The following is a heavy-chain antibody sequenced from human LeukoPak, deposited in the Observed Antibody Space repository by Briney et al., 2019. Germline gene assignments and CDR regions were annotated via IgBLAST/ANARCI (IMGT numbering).Heavy chain of an antibody. CDR2: VCSNAACA. CDR3: VRRDGYNFDY. Sequence: GGSLRLSCAASGFPFSSCAMHWVRQAPGKGLEYVSAVCSNAACAYYADSVRGRFTISRDNSKNTVYLQMGNLRVEDTAVYYCVRRDGYNFDYWGQGTLVTVSS. D-gene: IGHD5-24*01. J-gene: IGHJ4*02. V-gene: IGHV3-64*02. CDR1: GFPFSSCA.